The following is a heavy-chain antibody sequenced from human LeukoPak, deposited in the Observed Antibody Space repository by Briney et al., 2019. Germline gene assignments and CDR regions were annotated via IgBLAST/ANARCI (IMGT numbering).Heavy chain of an antibody. CDR3: ARKGCSGGSCYYEGGAFDI. CDR2: IYYSGST. D-gene: IGHD2-15*01. Sequence: PSETLSLTCTVSGGSISSSSYYWGWIRQPPGKGLEWIGSIYYSGSTYYNPSLKSRVTISVDTSKNQFSLKLSSVTAADTAVYYCARKGCSGGSCYYEGGAFDIWGQGTMVTVSS. J-gene: IGHJ3*02. V-gene: IGHV4-39*01. CDR1: GGSISSSSYY.